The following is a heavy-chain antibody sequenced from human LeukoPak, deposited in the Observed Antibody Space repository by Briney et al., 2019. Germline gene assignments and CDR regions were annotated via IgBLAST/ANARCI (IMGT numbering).Heavy chain of an antibody. CDR1: GFTFSSYS. CDR3: ARERDSSSWYAFDI. J-gene: IGHJ3*02. V-gene: IGHV3-48*02. Sequence: AGSLTLSCAASGFTFSSYSLNWVRQAPRKGLEWVSDISSSSSTIYYGVSVKGRFTISRDNAKNSLYLQMNSLRDEDTAVYYCARERDSSSWYAFDIRGQGTMVTVSS. CDR2: ISSSSSTI. D-gene: IGHD6-13*01.